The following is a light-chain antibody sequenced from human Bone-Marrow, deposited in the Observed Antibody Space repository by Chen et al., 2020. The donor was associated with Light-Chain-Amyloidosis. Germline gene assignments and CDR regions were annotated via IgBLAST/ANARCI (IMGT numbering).Light chain of an antibody. J-gene: IGLJ3*02. CDR2: SNN. Sequence: QSVLTQPPSASWPSGPMATPSCSVRSSNIGRVTVNWYQPLPGTAPKLLIYSNNQRPSGVPDRISGTKSGTSAALAISGLQSEDEADYYCAAWDDSLNGWVFGGGTKLTVL. V-gene: IGLV1-44*01. CDR3: AAWDDSLNGWV. CDR1: SSNIGRVT.